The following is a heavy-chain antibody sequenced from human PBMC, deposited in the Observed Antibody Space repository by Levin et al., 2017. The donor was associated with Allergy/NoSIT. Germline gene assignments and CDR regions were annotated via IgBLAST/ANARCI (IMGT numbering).Heavy chain of an antibody. V-gene: IGHV3-30*18. D-gene: IGHD2-15*01. J-gene: IGHJ4*02. Sequence: GGSLRLSCAASGFTFSSYGMHWVRQAPGKGLEWVAVISYDGSNKYYADSVKGRFTISRDNSKNTLYLQMNSLRAEDTAVYYCAKGLVKRLVVVVAAGIDYWGQGTLVTVSS. CDR2: ISYDGSNK. CDR3: AKGLVKRLVVVVAAGIDY. CDR1: GFTFSSYG.